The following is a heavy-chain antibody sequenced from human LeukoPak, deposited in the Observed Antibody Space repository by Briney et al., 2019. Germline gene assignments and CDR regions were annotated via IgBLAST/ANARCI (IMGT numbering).Heavy chain of an antibody. CDR2: ISGSGGTT. CDR1: GITLSNYG. J-gene: IGHJ4*02. Sequence: GGSLRLSCAVSGITLSNYGMSWVRQTPGKGLEWVAGISGSGGTTSYADSVKGRFTISRDNPKDTLYLQMNSLRAEDTAVYFCAKRGVVIRVILVGFHKEAYYFDSWGQGALVTVSS. D-gene: IGHD3-22*01. V-gene: IGHV3-23*01. CDR3: AKRGVVIRVILVGFHKEAYYFDS.